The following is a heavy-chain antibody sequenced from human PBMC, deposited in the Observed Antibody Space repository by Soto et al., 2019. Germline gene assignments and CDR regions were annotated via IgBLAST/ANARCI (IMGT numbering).Heavy chain of an antibody. J-gene: IGHJ4*02. V-gene: IGHV3-21*01. CDR3: ARDAGVVVVPAANDY. CDR1: GFTFSSYS. CDR2: ISSSSSYI. D-gene: IGHD2-2*01. Sequence: EVQLVESGGGLVKPGGSLRLSCAASGFTFSSYSMNWVRQAPGKGLEWVSSISSSSSYIYYADSVKGRFTISRDNAKNSLYLQVNSLRAEDTAVYYCARDAGVVVVPAANDYWGQGTLVTVSS.